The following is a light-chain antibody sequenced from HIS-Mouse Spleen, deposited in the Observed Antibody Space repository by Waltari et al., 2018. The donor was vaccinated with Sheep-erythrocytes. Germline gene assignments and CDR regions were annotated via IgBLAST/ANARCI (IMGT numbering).Light chain of an antibody. CDR1: QSLLHSNGYNY. Sequence: DILITQSPLSLPVTPGEPASISCRSSQSLLHSNGYNYLDWYLQKPGQSPQLLIYLGSNRASGVPDRFSGSGSGTDFTLKISRVEAEDVGVYYCMQALQTPRLTFGGGTKVEIK. CDR2: LGS. CDR3: MQALQTPRLT. J-gene: IGKJ4*01. V-gene: IGKV2-28*01.